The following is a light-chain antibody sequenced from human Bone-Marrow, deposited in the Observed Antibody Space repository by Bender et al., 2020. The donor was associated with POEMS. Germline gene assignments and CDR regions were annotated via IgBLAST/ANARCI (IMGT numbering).Light chain of an antibody. CDR3: CSYGGSLYV. CDR1: ALPKQY. Sequence: SYELTQPPSVSVSPGQTARITCSGDALPKQYAYWYQQKPGQAPVLVIYKDSERPSGIPERFSGSSSGTTVTLTISGVQAEDEADYYCCSYGGSLYVFGTGTWVTVL. V-gene: IGLV3-25*03. CDR2: KDS. J-gene: IGLJ1*01.